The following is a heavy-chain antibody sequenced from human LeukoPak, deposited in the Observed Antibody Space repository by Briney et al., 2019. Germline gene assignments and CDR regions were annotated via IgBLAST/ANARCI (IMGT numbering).Heavy chain of an antibody. Sequence: GGSLRLSCAASGFTFSNYGMHWVRQAPGKGLEWVAFIRYDESTKFYADSVKGRFTISRDNSKTTLYLQMNSLRAEDTAVYYCAKVIAAAGNPAFDIWGQGTMVTVSS. CDR2: IRYDESTK. CDR1: GFTFSNYG. CDR3: AKVIAAAGNPAFDI. V-gene: IGHV3-30*02. D-gene: IGHD6-13*01. J-gene: IGHJ3*02.